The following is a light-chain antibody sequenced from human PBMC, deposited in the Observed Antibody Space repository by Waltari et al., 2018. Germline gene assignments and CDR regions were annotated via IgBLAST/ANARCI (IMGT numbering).Light chain of an antibody. V-gene: IGLV3-1*01. J-gene: IGLJ3*02. CDR2: QDN. CDR1: KLGQKY. Sequence: SYELTQPPSVSVSPGQTASITCSGDKLGQKYACWYQQKPGQSPVLVIYQDNKRPSGIPERFSGSNSGNTATLTISGTQAMDEADYYCQAWVSGTVVFGGGTKLTVL. CDR3: QAWVSGTVV.